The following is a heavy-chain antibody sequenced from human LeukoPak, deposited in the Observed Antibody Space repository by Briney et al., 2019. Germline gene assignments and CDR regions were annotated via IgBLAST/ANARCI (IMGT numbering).Heavy chain of an antibody. D-gene: IGHD1-26*01. V-gene: IGHV3-48*02. J-gene: IGHJ4*02. CDR3: ASSGSYRFDY. Sequence: GGSLRLSCAASGFTFSSYSMNWVRQAPGKGLEWVSHITASGTAMFYADSVKGRFTISRDNAKNSLYLQMNTLRDEDTAVYYCASSGSYRFDYWGQGTLVTVSS. CDR1: GFTFSSYS. CDR2: ITASGTAM.